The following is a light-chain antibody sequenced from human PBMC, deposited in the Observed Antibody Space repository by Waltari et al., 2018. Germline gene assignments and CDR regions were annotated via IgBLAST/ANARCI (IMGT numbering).Light chain of an antibody. Sequence: QSALTQPASVSGSPGQSITISCTGTSSDVGRYNLVFWFQQHPGKAPKLIIYEVTKRPSGTSTRFSGSKSGNTASLTLSGLQAEDEADYFYCSYAGVSTWVFGGGTKLTVL. V-gene: IGLV2-23*02. CDR2: EVT. J-gene: IGLJ3*02. CDR1: SSDVGRYNL. CDR3: CSYAGVSTWV.